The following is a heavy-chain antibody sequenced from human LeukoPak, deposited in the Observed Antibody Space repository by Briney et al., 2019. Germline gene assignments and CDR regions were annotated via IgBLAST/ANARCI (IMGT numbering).Heavy chain of an antibody. CDR2: IRPSSGRA. J-gene: IGHJ4*02. CDR3: AREPPESYYFDY. D-gene: IGHD2/OR15-2a*01. V-gene: IGHV1-46*01. Sequence: GASVTVSFKTSGYIFINHYIHWVRQAPGQGPEGMGIIRPSSGRADYTQKFQGRVTMTRDMSTTTVYMELTTLGSDDTAVYFCAREPPESYYFDYWGQGTLVTVSS. CDR1: GYIFINHY.